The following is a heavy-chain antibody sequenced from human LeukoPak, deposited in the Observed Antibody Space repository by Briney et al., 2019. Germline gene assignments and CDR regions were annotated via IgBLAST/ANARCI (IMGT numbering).Heavy chain of an antibody. V-gene: IGHV6-1*01. J-gene: IGHJ3*02. CDR3: ARGAVAVRNAFDI. Sequence: SQTLSLTCAISGDSVSSNSAARNWIRQSPSRGLEWLGRTYYSSKWYNDYAVSVKSRITINPDTSKNQFSLQLNSVTPEDTALYYCARGAVAVRNAFDIWGQGTMVTVSS. D-gene: IGHD6-19*01. CDR2: TYYSSKWYN. CDR1: GDSVSSNSAA.